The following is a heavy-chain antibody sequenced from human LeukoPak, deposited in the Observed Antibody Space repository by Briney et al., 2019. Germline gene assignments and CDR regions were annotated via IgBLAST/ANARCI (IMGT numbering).Heavy chain of an antibody. D-gene: IGHD3-3*01. Sequence: GESLQISCKAAGYTFTDHWIGWVRQLAGKPLERMGLIFPGDSDTTYSPSFQGQVTISADKSIDTAYLQWSSLKSSDTVMYFCARVQRITSCGMVIGPNWYFDLWGRGTLVTVSS. J-gene: IGHJ2*01. CDR3: ARVQRITSCGMVIGPNWYFDL. CDR1: GYTFTDHW. CDR2: IFPGDSDT. V-gene: IGHV5-51*01.